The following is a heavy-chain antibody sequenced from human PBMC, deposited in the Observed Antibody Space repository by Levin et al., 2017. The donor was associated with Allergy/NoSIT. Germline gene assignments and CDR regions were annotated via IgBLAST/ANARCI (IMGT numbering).Heavy chain of an antibody. CDR1: GGSISSSSYY. CDR2: IYYSGST. Sequence: SQTLSLTCTVSGGSISSSSYYWGWIRQPPGKGLEWIGSIYYSGSTYYNPSLKSRVTISVDTSKNQFSLKLSSVTAADTAVYYCARHVSQQLVLGWFDPWGQGTLVTVSS. CDR3: ARHVSQQLVLGWFDP. D-gene: IGHD6-13*01. V-gene: IGHV4-39*01. J-gene: IGHJ5*02.